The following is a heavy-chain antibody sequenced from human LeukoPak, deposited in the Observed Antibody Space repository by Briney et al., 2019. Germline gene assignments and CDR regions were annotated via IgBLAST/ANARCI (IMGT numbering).Heavy chain of an antibody. V-gene: IGHV3-23*01. D-gene: IGHD1-7*01. CDR1: GFTFSSYA. CDR3: ASGTGTTGEDDAFDV. CDR2: ISDSGGNT. J-gene: IGHJ3*01. Sequence: GGSLRLSCAASGFTFSSYAMSWVRQAPGKGLEWVSVISDSGGNTYFADSVKGRFAISRDNSKNTLYLHMTSLRAEDTAVYYCASGTGTTGEDDAFDVWGQGTMVTVSS.